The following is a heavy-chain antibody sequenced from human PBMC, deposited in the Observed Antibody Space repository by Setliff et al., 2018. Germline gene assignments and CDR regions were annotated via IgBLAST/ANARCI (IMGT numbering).Heavy chain of an antibody. Sequence: ETLSLTCTVSGGSISSSNWWSWVRQPPGKGLEWISAITHSGWDTYHADSVKGRFTISRANSQNTLFLQMNSLRVEDTAVYFCVKGSSDSRPYYFDYWGQGMLVTVSS. CDR1: GGSISSSN. D-gene: IGHD2-2*01. J-gene: IGHJ4*02. CDR3: VKGSSDSRPYYFDY. CDR2: ITHSGWDT. V-gene: IGHV3-23*01.